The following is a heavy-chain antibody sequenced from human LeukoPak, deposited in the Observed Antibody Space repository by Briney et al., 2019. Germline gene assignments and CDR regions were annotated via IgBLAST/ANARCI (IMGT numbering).Heavy chain of an antibody. V-gene: IGHV1-18*01. D-gene: IGHD6-13*01. J-gene: IGHJ6*03. CDR2: ISAYNGNT. CDR1: GYTFTSYG. CDR3: ASSSSSWYVDYMDV. Sequence: ASVKVSCKASGYTFTSYGISWVRQAPGQGLEWMGWISAYNGNTNYAQKLQGRVTMTTDTSTSTAYMELRSLRSDDTAVYYCASSSSSWYVDYMDVWGKGTTVTISS.